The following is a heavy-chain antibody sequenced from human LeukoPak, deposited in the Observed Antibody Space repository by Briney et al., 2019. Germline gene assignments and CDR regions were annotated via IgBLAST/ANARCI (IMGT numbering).Heavy chain of an antibody. CDR3: AKPGYSSAWYVFDS. V-gene: IGHV3-23*01. J-gene: IGHJ4*02. CDR1: GFTFNTYA. CDR2: ISGEDGRT. Sequence: GSLRLSCAASGFTFNTYALNWVRQAPGKGLEWVSVISGEDGRTYYADSVKGRFTISRDNSKNTLYLQMDSLRADDTAVYYCAKPGYSSAWYVFDSWGQGTLVTVSS. D-gene: IGHD6-19*01.